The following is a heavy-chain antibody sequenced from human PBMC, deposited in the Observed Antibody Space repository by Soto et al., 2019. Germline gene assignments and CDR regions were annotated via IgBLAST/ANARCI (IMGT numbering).Heavy chain of an antibody. CDR2: IYYTGRT. V-gene: IGHV4-38-2*02. Sequence: PETLSLTCAVSGYFMTNGNYWGWIRQSPGKGLEWIGSIYYTGRTYYNPSLKSRVTMSVDTSKNQFSLKLTSVTAADTAVYYCARDRAAVASTFDYWGPGTLVTVSS. J-gene: IGHJ4*02. CDR3: ARDRAAVASTFDY. D-gene: IGHD6-13*01. CDR1: GYFMTNGNY.